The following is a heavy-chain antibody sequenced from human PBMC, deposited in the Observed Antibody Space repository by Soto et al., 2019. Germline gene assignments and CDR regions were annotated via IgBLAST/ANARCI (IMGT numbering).Heavy chain of an antibody. CDR2: ISYDGSNK. J-gene: IGHJ4*02. CDR3: ARARLDTPALDY. D-gene: IGHD2-2*01. V-gene: IGHV3-30-3*01. CDR1: GFTLRSYA. Sequence: QVQLVESGGGVVQPGRSLRLPCAASGFTLRSYAMHWVRQAPGKGLEWVAAISYDGSNKYNADSVKGRFTISRDNSKNTLYLQMNSLRVGDTAVYYCARARLDTPALDYWGQGTLVTVSS.